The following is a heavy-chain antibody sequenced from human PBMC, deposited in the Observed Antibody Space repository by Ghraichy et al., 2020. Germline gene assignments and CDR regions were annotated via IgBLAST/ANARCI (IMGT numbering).Heavy chain of an antibody. CDR1: GGSISSSNFY. CDR2: IYYSGTT. D-gene: IGHD3-3*01. Sequence: SETLSLTCTVSGGSISSSNFYWGWIRQPPGKGLESIGTIYYSGTTHYNPSLKSRLTISVDTSKNQFSLKLSSVTAADTAVYYCAILEDGFRYFDIWGQGTMVTVSS. V-gene: IGHV4-39*01. CDR3: AILEDGFRYFDI. J-gene: IGHJ3*02.